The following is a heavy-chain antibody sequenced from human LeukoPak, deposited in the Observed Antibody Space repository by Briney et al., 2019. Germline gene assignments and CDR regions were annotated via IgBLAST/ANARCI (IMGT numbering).Heavy chain of an antibody. CDR3: ARDEGDSSGYYPGL. D-gene: IGHD3-22*01. Sequence: GGSLRLSCAASGFTLSNYGMHWVRQAPGKGLEWVAAIWHDGSRKYYAESVKGRFTISRDNARNTVYVQMDSPRAEDTAVYYCARDEGDSSGYYPGLWGQGTLVTVSS. CDR2: IWHDGSRK. J-gene: IGHJ1*01. CDR1: GFTLSNYG. V-gene: IGHV3-33*01.